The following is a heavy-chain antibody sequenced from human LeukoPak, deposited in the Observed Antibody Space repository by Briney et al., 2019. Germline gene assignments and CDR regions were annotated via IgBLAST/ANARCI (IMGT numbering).Heavy chain of an antibody. D-gene: IGHD6-19*01. CDR3: ARGGSTPYSSGWYYYYYGMDV. CDR2: IYYSGST. V-gene: IGHV4-39*07. Sequence: SETLSLTCTVSGGSISSSSYYWGWIRQPPGKGLEWIGSIYYSGSTYYNPSLKSRVTISVDTSKNQFSLKLSSVTAADTAVYYCARGGSTPYSSGWYYYYYGMDVWGQGTTVTVSS. CDR1: GGSISSSSYY. J-gene: IGHJ6*02.